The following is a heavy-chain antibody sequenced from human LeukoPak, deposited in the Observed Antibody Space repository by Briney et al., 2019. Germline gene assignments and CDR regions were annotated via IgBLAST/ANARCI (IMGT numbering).Heavy chain of an antibody. CDR2: ISWNSGSI. D-gene: IGHD3-9*01. CDR1: GFTFDDYA. CDR3: AKGSSWDILTFVRFDP. J-gene: IGHJ5*02. V-gene: IGHV3-9*03. Sequence: QPGRSLRLSCAASGFTFDDYAMHWVRHAPGKGLEWVSGISWNSGSIGYADSVKGRFTISRDNAKNSLYLQMNSLRAEDMALYYCAKGSSWDILTFVRFDPWGQGTLVTVSS.